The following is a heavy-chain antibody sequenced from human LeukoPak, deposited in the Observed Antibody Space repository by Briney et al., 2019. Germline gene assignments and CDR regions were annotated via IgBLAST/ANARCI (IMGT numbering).Heavy chain of an antibody. D-gene: IGHD1-1*01. CDR3: ARDVSWGTSYFDY. CDR2: INWNVGST. J-gene: IGHJ4*02. Sequence: GGSLRLSCIASGFTFDDHGMSWVRQAPGKGLEWVSNINWNVGSTGYVDSVKGRFTISRDNGKNSLYLQMNSLRVEDTAFYYCARDVSWGTSYFDYWGQGILVTVSS. V-gene: IGHV3-20*04. CDR1: GFTFDDHG.